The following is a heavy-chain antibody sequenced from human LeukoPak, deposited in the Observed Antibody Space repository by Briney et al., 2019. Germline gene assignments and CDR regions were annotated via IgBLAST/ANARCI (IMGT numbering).Heavy chain of an antibody. CDR3: ARSPIPAAMRFDY. D-gene: IGHD2-2*01. Sequence: GGSLRLSCAASGFTFSSYAMHWVRQAPGKGLEWVAVISYDGSNKYYADSVKGRFTISRDNSKNTLYLQMNSLRAEDTAVYYCARSPIPAAMRFDYWGQGTLVPSPQ. J-gene: IGHJ4*02. V-gene: IGHV3-30*04. CDR1: GFTFSSYA. CDR2: ISYDGSNK.